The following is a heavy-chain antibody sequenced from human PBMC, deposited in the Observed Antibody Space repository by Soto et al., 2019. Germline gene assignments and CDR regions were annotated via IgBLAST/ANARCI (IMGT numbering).Heavy chain of an antibody. Sequence: QVQLVESGGGVVQPGRSLRLSCAASGFTFSSYAMHWVRQAPGKGLEWVAVISYDGSNKYYADSVKGRFTISRDNSKNTLYLQMNSLRAEVTAVYYCARAIAMTLDYWGQGTLVTVSS. D-gene: IGHD2-21*01. V-gene: IGHV3-30-3*01. CDR3: ARAIAMTLDY. J-gene: IGHJ4*02. CDR1: GFTFSSYA. CDR2: ISYDGSNK.